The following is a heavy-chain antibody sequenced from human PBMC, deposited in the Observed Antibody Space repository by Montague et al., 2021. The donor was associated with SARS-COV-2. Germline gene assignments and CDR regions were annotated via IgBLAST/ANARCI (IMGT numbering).Heavy chain of an antibody. Sequence: SETLSLTCTVSGGSNSNYYWSWIRQTPGKGLEWIGFIFHSGTTNYNPSLKSRVTISTDTSKNHFSLRLTSVTTTDTAVYYCARGPHSNTWYDPGDYWGQGILVTVSP. J-gene: IGHJ4*02. CDR2: IFHSGTT. D-gene: IGHD6-13*01. CDR3: ARGPHSNTWYDPGDY. CDR1: GGSNSNYY. V-gene: IGHV4-59*01.